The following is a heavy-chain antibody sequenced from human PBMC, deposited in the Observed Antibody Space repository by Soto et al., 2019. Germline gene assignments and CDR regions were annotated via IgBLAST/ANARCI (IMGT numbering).Heavy chain of an antibody. J-gene: IGHJ6*02. CDR2: IKSKTNGGTA. V-gene: IGHV3-15*01. Sequence: PGGSLRLSCAASGFSFSTAWMSWVRQPPGKGLEWVGHIKSKTNGGTADYAGPVKGRFTISRDDSKNTLYLQMNSLKTEDTSMCYCTILNHGVDDWGQGTTVTVSS. CDR3: TILNHGVDD. CDR1: GFSFSTAW.